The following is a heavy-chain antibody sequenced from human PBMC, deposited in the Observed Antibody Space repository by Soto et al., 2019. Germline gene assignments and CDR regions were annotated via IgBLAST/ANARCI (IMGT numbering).Heavy chain of an antibody. Sequence: SETLSLTCTVSGGSISSGGYYWSWIRQHPGKGLEWIGYIYYSGSTYYNPSLKSRVTISVDTSKNQFSLKLSSVTAADTAVYFCVRESTGITIFGVVDDYGMDVWGQGTTVTVSS. CDR3: VRESTGITIFGVVDDYGMDV. CDR1: GGSISSGGYY. CDR2: IYYSGST. D-gene: IGHD3-3*01. V-gene: IGHV4-31*03. J-gene: IGHJ6*02.